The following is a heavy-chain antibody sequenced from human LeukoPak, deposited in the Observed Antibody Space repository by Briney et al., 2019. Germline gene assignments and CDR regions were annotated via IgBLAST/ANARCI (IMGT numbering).Heavy chain of an antibody. CDR1: GFTFSSYA. Sequence: GGSLRLSCAASGFTFSSYAMHWVRQAPGKGLEWVAVISYDGSNKYYADSVKGRFTISRDSSKNTLYLQMNSLRAEDTAVYYCARDSGFDPWGQGTLVTVSS. CDR2: ISYDGSNK. J-gene: IGHJ5*02. CDR3: ARDSGFDP. V-gene: IGHV3-30*04.